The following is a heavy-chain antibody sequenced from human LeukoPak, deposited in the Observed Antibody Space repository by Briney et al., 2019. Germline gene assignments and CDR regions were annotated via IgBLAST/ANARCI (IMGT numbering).Heavy chain of an antibody. Sequence: PGGSLRLSCAASGFTFSSYSMSWVRQAPGKGLEWVSSISSSSGYIYYADSVKGRFTISRDNAKNSLYLQMNSLRAEDTAVYYCARDSGAGGYYYYCMDVWGKGTTVIVSS. V-gene: IGHV3-21*01. D-gene: IGHD5-12*01. CDR2: ISSSSGYI. CDR3: ARDSGAGGYYYYCMDV. J-gene: IGHJ6*03. CDR1: GFTFSSYS.